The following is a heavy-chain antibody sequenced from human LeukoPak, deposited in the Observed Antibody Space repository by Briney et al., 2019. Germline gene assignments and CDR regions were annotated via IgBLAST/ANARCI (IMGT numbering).Heavy chain of an antibody. CDR2: IYYSGST. CDR1: GGSISSYY. J-gene: IGHJ4*02. D-gene: IGHD4-17*01. Sequence: PSETLSLTCTVSGGSISSYYWSWIRQPPGKGLEWIGYIYYSGSTNYNPSLKSRVTISVDTSKNQFSLKLSSVTAADTAVYYCARVTVNFDYWGQGTLVTVSS. CDR3: ARVTVNFDY. V-gene: IGHV4-59*12.